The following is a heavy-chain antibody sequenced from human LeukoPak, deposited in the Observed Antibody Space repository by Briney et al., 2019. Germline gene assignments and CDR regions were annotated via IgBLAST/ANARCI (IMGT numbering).Heavy chain of an antibody. J-gene: IGHJ4*02. CDR3: ARVRRSGSYPSYFDY. D-gene: IGHD3-22*01. CDR2: IYYSGST. V-gene: IGHV4-59*02. Sequence: SETLSHTCTVSGGSVSSYYWSWIRQPPEKGLEWIGYIYYSGSTSYNPSLKSRVSISVDTSNNQFSLKLTSVTAADTAVYYCARVRRSGSYPSYFDYWSQGTLVTVSS. CDR1: GGSVSSYY.